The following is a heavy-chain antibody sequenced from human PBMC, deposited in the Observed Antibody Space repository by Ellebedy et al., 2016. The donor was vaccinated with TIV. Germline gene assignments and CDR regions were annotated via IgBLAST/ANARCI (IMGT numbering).Heavy chain of an antibody. D-gene: IGHD1-14*01. CDR2: INEDGTET. Sequence: PGGSLRLSCAASGLTFSRCWMIWVRQAPGKGLEWVASINEDGTETYYADSVKGRFTISRDNAKNSLFLQMNSLRAEDTAVYYCARETPNRAFDIWGQGAMVTVSS. J-gene: IGHJ3*02. V-gene: IGHV3-7*01. CDR3: ARETPNRAFDI. CDR1: GLTFSRCW.